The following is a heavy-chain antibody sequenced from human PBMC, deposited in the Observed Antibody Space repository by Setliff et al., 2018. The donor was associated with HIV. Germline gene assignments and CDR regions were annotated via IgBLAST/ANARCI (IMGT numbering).Heavy chain of an antibody. V-gene: IGHV4-39*01. D-gene: IGHD3-3*01. CDR2: IYYSGST. Sequence: NPSETLSLTCTVSGGSISSSSYYWGWIRQPPGKGLEWIGSIYYSGSTYYNPSLKSRVTISVDTSKNQFSLKLSSVTAADTAVYYCARTPYDFWSGHIDYWGQGTLVTVSS. CDR3: ARTPYDFWSGHIDY. J-gene: IGHJ4*02. CDR1: GGSISSSSYY.